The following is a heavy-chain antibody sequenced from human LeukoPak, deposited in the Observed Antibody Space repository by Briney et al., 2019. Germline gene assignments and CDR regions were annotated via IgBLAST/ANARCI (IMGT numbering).Heavy chain of an antibody. CDR1: GFAFSSYW. CDR2: IKQDGREK. Sequence: PGGSLRLSCAASGFAFSSYWMSWVRQAPGKGLEWVANIKQDGREKYYVDSVKGRFTISRDNAKNSLYLQMNSLRAEDTAVYYCARDRYSSSWYGGYETDYWGQGTLVTVSS. V-gene: IGHV3-7*01. D-gene: IGHD6-13*01. J-gene: IGHJ4*02. CDR3: ARDRYSSSWYGGYETDY.